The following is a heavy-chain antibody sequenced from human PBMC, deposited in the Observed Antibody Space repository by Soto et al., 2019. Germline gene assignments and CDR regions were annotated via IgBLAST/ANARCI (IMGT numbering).Heavy chain of an antibody. CDR2: IYHAGSV. CDR3: ARAFDYYGMDV. V-gene: IGHV4-38-2*01. J-gene: IGHJ6*02. Sequence: TLSLTCAVSGYSIASCYYWAWIRQSPGKGLEWIGGIYHAGSVYYNPSLNSRVAVSLDTSKNHFSLKLTSVTAADTAVYYCARAFDYYGMDVWGQGTTVTVSS. CDR1: GYSIASCYY.